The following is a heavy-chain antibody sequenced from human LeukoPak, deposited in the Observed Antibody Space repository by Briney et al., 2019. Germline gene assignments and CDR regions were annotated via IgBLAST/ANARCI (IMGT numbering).Heavy chain of an antibody. CDR3: AATTVASGWFDP. CDR2: IIPIFGTA. Sequence: SVKVSCKASGGTFSSYAISWVRQAPGQGLEWMGGIIPIFGTANYAQKFRGRVTIATDESTSTAYMELSSLRSEDTAVYYCAATTVASGWFDPWGQGTLVTVSS. J-gene: IGHJ5*02. V-gene: IGHV1-69*05. CDR1: GGTFSSYA. D-gene: IGHD4-23*01.